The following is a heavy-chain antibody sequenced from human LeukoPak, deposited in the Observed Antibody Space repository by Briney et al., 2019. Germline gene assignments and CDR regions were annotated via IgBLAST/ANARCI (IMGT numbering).Heavy chain of an antibody. J-gene: IGHJ4*02. V-gene: IGHV4-39*01. D-gene: IGHD4-17*01. Sequence: SETLSLTCTVSGGSISSSSYYWGWIRQPPGKGLEWIGSIYYSGSTYYNPSLKSRVTISVDTSKNQFSLKLSSVTAADTAVYYCARRHDYDNLIFDYWGQGTLVTVSS. CDR3: ARRHDYDNLIFDY. CDR1: GGSISSSSYY. CDR2: IYYSGST.